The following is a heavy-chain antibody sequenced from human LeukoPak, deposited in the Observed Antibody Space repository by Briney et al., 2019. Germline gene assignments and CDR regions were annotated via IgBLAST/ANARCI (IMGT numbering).Heavy chain of an antibody. CDR2: INPNSGGT. Sequence: ASVKVSCKASGYTFTGYYLHWVRQAPGQGLEWMGRINPNSGGTTYAQTFQGRVTMTRDTSISTAYMELSRLRSDDTAVYYCARGRRDGYNYFDFWGQGTRVTVSS. V-gene: IGHV1-2*02. D-gene: IGHD5-24*01. CDR3: ARGRRDGYNYFDF. CDR1: GYTFTGYY. J-gene: IGHJ4*02.